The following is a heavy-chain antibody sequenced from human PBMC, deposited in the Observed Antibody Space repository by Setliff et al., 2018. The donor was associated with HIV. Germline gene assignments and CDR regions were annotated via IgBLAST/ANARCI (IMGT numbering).Heavy chain of an antibody. CDR1: GFSLNTPGLG. CDR3: AHRPLSADDFDY. V-gene: IGHV2-5*01. J-gene: IGHJ4*02. Sequence: SGPTLVNPTQTLTLTCTFSGFSLNTPGLGVGWIRQPPGEALEWLALIYWNNDKRYNPSLGSRLSITKDTSKNLVVLVMTNMDAVDTATYYCAHRPLSADDFDYWCQGTQVTVS. CDR2: IYWNNDK.